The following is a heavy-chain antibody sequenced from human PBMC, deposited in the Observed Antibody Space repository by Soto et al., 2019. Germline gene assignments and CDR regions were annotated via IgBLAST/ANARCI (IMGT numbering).Heavy chain of an antibody. Sequence: SETLSLTCAVYGGSFSGYYWSWIRQPPGKGLEWIGEINHSGSTNYNPSLKSRVTISVDTSKNQFSLKLSSVTAADTAVYYCARGLNRITIFGVVITPYYYGMDVWGQGTTVTV. CDR1: GGSFSGYY. V-gene: IGHV4-34*01. J-gene: IGHJ6*02. D-gene: IGHD3-3*01. CDR2: INHSGST. CDR3: ARGLNRITIFGVVITPYYYGMDV.